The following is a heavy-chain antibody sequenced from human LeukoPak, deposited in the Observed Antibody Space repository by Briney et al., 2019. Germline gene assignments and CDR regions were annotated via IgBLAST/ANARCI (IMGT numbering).Heavy chain of an antibody. CDR2: IWYDGSNK. D-gene: IGHD3-3*01. J-gene: IGHJ4*02. V-gene: IGHV3-33*01. Sequence: PGGSLRLSCAASGFTFSSYGMHWVRPAPGKGLEWVAVIWYDGSNKYYADSVKGRFTISRDNSKNTLYLQMNSLRAEDTAVYYCARGPSYYDFWSGYTLDYWGQGTLVTVSS. CDR3: ARGPSYYDFWSGYTLDY. CDR1: GFTFSSYG.